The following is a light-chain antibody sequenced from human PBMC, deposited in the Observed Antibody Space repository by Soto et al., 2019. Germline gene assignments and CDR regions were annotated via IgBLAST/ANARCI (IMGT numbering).Light chain of an antibody. CDR1: SSDVGVYNY. J-gene: IGLJ1*01. CDR2: DVS. CDR3: CSYAGSYTYV. V-gene: IGLV2-11*01. Sequence: HSALAQPRSVSGSPGQSVTISCTGTSSDVGVYNYVSWYQQHPGKDPKLMIYDVSKRPSGVPDRFSGSKSGNTASLTISGLQAEDEADYYCCSYAGSYTYVFGPGTKVTV.